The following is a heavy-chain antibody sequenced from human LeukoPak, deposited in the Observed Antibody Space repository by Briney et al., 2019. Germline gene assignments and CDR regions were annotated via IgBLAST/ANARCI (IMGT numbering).Heavy chain of an antibody. V-gene: IGHV4-34*01. CDR3: ARGRYSSSWYYYYGMDV. CDR2: INHSGST. Sequence: PSETLSLTCAVYGGSFSGYYWSWIRQPPGKGLEWIGEINHSGSTNYNPSLKSRVTISVDTSKNQFPLKLSSVTAADTAVYYCARGRYSSSWYYYYGMDVWGKGTTVTVSS. CDR1: GGSFSGYY. D-gene: IGHD6-13*01. J-gene: IGHJ6*04.